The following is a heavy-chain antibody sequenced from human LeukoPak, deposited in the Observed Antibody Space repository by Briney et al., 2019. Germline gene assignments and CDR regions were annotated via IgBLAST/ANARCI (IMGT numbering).Heavy chain of an antibody. J-gene: IGHJ6*02. Sequence: GRSLRLSCAASGFTFDDYAMPWVRQAPGKGLEWVSGISWNSGSIGYADSVKGRFTISRDNAKNSLYLQMNSLRAEDTALYYCATSDYYGVDVWGQGTTVTVSS. V-gene: IGHV3-9*01. CDR2: ISWNSGSI. CDR1: GFTFDDYA. CDR3: ATSDYYGVDV.